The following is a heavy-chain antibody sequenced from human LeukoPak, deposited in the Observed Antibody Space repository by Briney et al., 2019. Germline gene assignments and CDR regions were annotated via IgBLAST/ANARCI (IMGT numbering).Heavy chain of an antibody. Sequence: SQTLSLTCTVSGGSISSGGYYWSWIRQHPGKGLEWIGYIYYSGSTYYNPSLKSRVTISVDTSKNQFSLKLSSVTAADTAVCYCARGVVVPAAIGSYYFDYWGQGTLVTVSS. J-gene: IGHJ4*02. CDR1: GGSISSGGYY. CDR3: ARGVVVPAAIGSYYFDY. V-gene: IGHV4-31*03. D-gene: IGHD2-2*02. CDR2: IYYSGST.